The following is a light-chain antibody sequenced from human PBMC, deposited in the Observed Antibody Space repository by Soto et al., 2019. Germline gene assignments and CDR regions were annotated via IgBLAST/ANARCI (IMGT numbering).Light chain of an antibody. V-gene: IGKV3-11*01. CDR1: QSAGTF. CDR3: QQRSSWPPT. J-gene: IGKJ4*01. CDR2: DAS. Sequence: EIVLTQSPATVSLSPGGRATLSCRASQSAGTFLAWYQQKPGQAPRLLIYDASTRATGTPARFSGSGSGTDFTLTISSLEPEDFAVFYCQQRSSWPPTFGGGTKVEIK.